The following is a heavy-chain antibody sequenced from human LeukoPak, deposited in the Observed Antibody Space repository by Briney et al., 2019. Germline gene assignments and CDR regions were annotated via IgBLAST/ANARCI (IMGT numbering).Heavy chain of an antibody. D-gene: IGHD3-16*01. CDR2: INPAVDST. Sequence: ASVKVSCKASGYTFTSHYLHWVRQAPGQGLEWMGIINPAVDSTSYAQKFQDRVTMTRDTSTNTVYMELSGLRSEDTAVYYCARDYGKANDYVDYWGQGTLVTVSS. CDR3: ARDYGKANDYVDY. CDR1: GYTFTSHY. V-gene: IGHV1-46*01. J-gene: IGHJ4*02.